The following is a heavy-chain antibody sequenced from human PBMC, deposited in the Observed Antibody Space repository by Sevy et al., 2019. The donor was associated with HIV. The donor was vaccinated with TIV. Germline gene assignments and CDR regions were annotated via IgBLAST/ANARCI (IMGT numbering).Heavy chain of an antibody. V-gene: IGHV3-30-3*01. CDR3: ARDTVGATDY. D-gene: IGHD1-26*01. CDR2: ISYDGSNK. Sequence: GGSLRLSCAASGFTFSSYAMHWVRRAPGKGLEWVAVISYDGSNKDYADPVKGRFTISRDNSKNTLYLQMNSLRAEDTAVYYCARDTVGATDYWGQGTLVTVSS. CDR1: GFTFSSYA. J-gene: IGHJ4*02.